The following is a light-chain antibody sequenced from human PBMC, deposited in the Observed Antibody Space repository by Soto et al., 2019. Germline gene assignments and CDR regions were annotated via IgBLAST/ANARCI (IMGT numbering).Light chain of an antibody. V-gene: IGKV3-20*01. CDR3: HQYGSSPPT. Sequence: EIVLTQSPGTLSLSPGERATLSCRASQSVTSSYLAWYQHKPGQAPRLLIYAASRRATGIPDRFTGSGSGTDFTLTISILGQDDFAVYYCHQYGSSPPTFGGGTKVEIK. CDR2: AAS. J-gene: IGKJ4*01. CDR1: QSVTSSY.